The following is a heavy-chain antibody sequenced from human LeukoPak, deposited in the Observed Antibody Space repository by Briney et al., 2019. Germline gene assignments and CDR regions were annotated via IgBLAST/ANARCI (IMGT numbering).Heavy chain of an antibody. CDR3: ARDGERHSWYQVTVAGPHLDF. CDR1: GYTFTGYY. D-gene: IGHD6-19*01. Sequence: EASVKVSCKASGYTFTGYYMHWVRQAPGQGLEWMGWINPNSGDTNYAQKFQGRVTMTRDTHISTAYMEVSRLRSDDTAVYYCARDGERHSWYQVTVAGPHLDFWGQGTLVTVSS. J-gene: IGHJ4*02. CDR2: INPNSGDT. V-gene: IGHV1-2*02.